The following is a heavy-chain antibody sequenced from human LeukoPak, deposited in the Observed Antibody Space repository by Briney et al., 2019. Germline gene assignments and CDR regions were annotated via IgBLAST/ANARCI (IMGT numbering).Heavy chain of an antibody. D-gene: IGHD3-22*01. CDR2: MNPNSGNS. Sequence: ASVKVSCKASGYTFSSFDINWVRQAPGQGLEWMGWMNPNSGNSGYAQKFQGRVTMTRNTSIATAYMEVSNLRFDDTAVYYCVDPDRWGQGTLVTVSS. V-gene: IGHV1-8*01. CDR1: GYTFSSFD. J-gene: IGHJ1*01. CDR3: VDPDR.